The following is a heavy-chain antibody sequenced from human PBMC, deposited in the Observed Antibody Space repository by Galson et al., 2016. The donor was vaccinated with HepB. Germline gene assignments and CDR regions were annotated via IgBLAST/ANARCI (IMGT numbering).Heavy chain of an antibody. Sequence: SLRLSCAVSGFTFNTYAMSWVRQAPGKGLEWVSSISGAGGSTYYADSVKGRFTISRDNSRNTLYLQMHSLRAEDTAIYYCAKGNTVTTRLFDYWGQGTLVTVSS. V-gene: IGHV3-23*01. D-gene: IGHD4-17*01. CDR2: ISGAGGST. CDR3: AKGNTVTTRLFDY. CDR1: GFTFNTYA. J-gene: IGHJ4*02.